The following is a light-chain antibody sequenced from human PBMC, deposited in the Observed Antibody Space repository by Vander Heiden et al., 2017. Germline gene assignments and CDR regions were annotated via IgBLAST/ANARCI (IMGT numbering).Light chain of an antibody. CDR3: RQALQTPST. V-gene: IGKV2-28*01. J-gene: IGKJ3*01. Sequence: DIVMTQSPPSLPVTPGEPASISCRSSQSLLHSNGYNYLDWYLQKPGQSPQLLIYLGSNRASGVPDRFSGSGSGTDFTLKISRVEAEDVGVYYCRQALQTPSTFGPGTKVDIK. CDR1: QSLLHSNGYNY. CDR2: LGS.